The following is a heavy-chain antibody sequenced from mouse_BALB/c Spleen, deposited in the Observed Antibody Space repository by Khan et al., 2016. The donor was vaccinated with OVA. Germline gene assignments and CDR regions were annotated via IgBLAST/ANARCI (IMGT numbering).Heavy chain of an antibody. Sequence: DLVKPGASVKLSCKASGYTFTSYWINWIKQRPGQGLEWIGRIGPGSSNAYYNDMFKDKATLTGDTSSNTAYIQLSSLSSEDSADEFCAGEDYYGRSCYAMDYWGQGTSVTVSA. CDR3: AGEDYYGRSCYAMDY. V-gene: IGHV1S41*01. D-gene: IGHD1-1*01. J-gene: IGHJ4*01. CDR2: IGPGSSNA. CDR1: GYTFTSYW.